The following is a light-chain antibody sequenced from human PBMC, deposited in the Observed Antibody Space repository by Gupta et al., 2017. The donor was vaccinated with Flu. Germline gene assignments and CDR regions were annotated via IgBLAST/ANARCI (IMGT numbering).Light chain of an antibody. CDR1: QSLLHSNGMNY. J-gene: IGKJ1*01. V-gene: IGKV2D-29*01. CDR3: RQSRSLRT. CDR2: EGS. Sequence: DIVMTQTPLSLSVTPGQPASISCMSSQSLLHSNGMNYLYWYLQKPGQPPQLLIYEGSKRSSGVTARFSGRGAETDFTLKSSRVEDEAVGIYYHRQSRSLRTFGQGTKVEI.